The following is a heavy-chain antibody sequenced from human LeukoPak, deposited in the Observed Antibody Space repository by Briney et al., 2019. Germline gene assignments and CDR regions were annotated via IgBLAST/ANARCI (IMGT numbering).Heavy chain of an antibody. D-gene: IGHD6-13*01. Sequence: GAPVKVSCKASGGTFSSYAISWVRQAPGQGLEWMGGIIPIFGTANYAQKFQGRVTITADKSTSTAYMELSSLRSEDTAVYYCASSSNSYSSSWYYFDYWGQGTLVTVSS. CDR3: ASSSNSYSSSWYYFDY. J-gene: IGHJ4*02. CDR2: IIPIFGTA. CDR1: GGTFSSYA. V-gene: IGHV1-69*06.